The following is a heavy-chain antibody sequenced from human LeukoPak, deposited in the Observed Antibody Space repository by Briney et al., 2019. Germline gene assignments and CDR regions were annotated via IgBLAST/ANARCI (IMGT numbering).Heavy chain of an antibody. CDR2: INPSSGGT. J-gene: IGHJ6*03. Sequence: ASVKVSCKASGYTFTGYYMYWVRQARGQGLEWMGWINPSSGGTNYVKRFQDRVTMTRDTSINTVYMELSRLYSDDTAVYYCARGNVLTGSYYYYMDVWGKGTAVTVSS. V-gene: IGHV1-2*02. D-gene: IGHD3-9*01. CDR3: ARGNVLTGSYYYYMDV. CDR1: GYTFTGYY.